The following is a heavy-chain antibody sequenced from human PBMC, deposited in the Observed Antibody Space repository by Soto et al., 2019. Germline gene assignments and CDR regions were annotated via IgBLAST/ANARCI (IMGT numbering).Heavy chain of an antibody. Sequence: QVQLVQSGAEVKKPGSSVKVSCKASGGTFSTYTIIWVRQAPGKGLEWMGRILPMLDITNSAQRFQGRVTITADKSTSTAYLELSSLRSEDTAVYYCALGSWSAETFEIWGRGTMVTVSS. CDR1: GGTFSTYT. D-gene: IGHD6-13*01. J-gene: IGHJ3*02. CDR3: ALGSWSAETFEI. CDR2: ILPMLDIT. V-gene: IGHV1-69*02.